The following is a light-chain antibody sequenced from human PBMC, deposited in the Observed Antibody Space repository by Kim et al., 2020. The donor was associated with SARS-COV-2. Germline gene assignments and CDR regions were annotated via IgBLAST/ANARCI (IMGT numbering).Light chain of an antibody. CDR1: RLGDKY. Sequence: SGSPGQTASSTCSGERLGDKYASWYQQKAGQSPVLVIYQDSKRPSGIPERFSASNSGNTATLTISGTQSMDEADYYCQAWDSSTVVFGGGTQLTVL. CDR2: QDS. J-gene: IGLJ2*01. V-gene: IGLV3-1*01. CDR3: QAWDSSTVV.